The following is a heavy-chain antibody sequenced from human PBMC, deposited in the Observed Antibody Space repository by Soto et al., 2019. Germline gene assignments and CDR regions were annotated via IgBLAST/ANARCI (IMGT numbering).Heavy chain of an antibody. CDR3: AREERYTHWFDP. V-gene: IGHV4-31*03. Sequence: SETLSLTCTVSGGSISSGGYYWTWIRQHPGKGLEWFGYIHYSGSIYYNPSLKSRVNISVEWSYNQFSMKMIFLSAPETDLYYCAREERYTHWFDPWGQGTLVTVSS. CDR1: GGSISSGGYY. D-gene: IGHD1-1*01. J-gene: IGHJ5*02. CDR2: IHYSGSI.